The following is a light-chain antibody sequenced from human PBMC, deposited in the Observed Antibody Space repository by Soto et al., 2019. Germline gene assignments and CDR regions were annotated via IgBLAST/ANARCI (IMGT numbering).Light chain of an antibody. CDR1: QSVSSSY. V-gene: IGKV3-20*01. J-gene: IGKJ5*01. Sequence: EVVMTQSPATLSVSPGERATLSCRASQSVSSSYLAWYQQKPGQAPRLLIYDASSRATGIPDSFSGSGSGTEFTLTITRLEPEDFAVYYCQQYGSLPITFGQGTRLEIK. CDR2: DAS. CDR3: QQYGSLPIT.